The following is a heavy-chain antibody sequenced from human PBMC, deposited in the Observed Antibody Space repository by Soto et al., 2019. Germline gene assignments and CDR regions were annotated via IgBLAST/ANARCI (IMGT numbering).Heavy chain of an antibody. CDR3: ATSVRMIVVLPGRVNS. D-gene: IGHD3-22*01. Sequence: SETLSLTCAVYGGSFSGYYWSWIRQPPGKGLEWIGEINHSGSTNYNPSLKSRVTISVDTSNNQFSLTLSSVTAADTAVYYCATSVRMIVVLPGRVNSWGPGTLVTVSS. V-gene: IGHV4-34*01. CDR1: GGSFSGYY. CDR2: INHSGST. J-gene: IGHJ4*02.